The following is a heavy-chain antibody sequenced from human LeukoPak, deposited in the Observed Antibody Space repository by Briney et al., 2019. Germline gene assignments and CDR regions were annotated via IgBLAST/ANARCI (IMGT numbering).Heavy chain of an antibody. V-gene: IGHV3-30*02. CDR1: GFTFSSYG. Sequence: GGSLRLSCAASGFTFSSYGMHWVRQAPGKGLEWVAFIQYDGSNKYYADSVKGRFTFSRDNSKNTLYLQMNRLRAEDTAMYYCAKDLLSYGYSAYDACDYWGQGTLVTVSS. D-gene: IGHD5-12*01. CDR3: AKDLLSYGYSAYDACDY. CDR2: IQYDGSNK. J-gene: IGHJ4*02.